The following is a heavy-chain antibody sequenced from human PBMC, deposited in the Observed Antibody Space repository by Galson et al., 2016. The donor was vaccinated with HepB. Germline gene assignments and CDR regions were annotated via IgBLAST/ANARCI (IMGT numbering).Heavy chain of an antibody. D-gene: IGHD2-8*02. V-gene: IGHV3-23*01. CDR3: AKSGPCTGGVCRLYYYYALDV. Sequence: SLRLSCAASGFSFSDYGMTWVRPAPGKGLEWVAGIGGSGGGKSYADSAKGRFSISRDNSGNTLYLHMHTLRAEDTALYYCAKSGPCTGGVCRLYYYYALDVWGKGTPVTVSS. J-gene: IGHJ6*04. CDR1: GFSFSDYG. CDR2: IGGSGGGK.